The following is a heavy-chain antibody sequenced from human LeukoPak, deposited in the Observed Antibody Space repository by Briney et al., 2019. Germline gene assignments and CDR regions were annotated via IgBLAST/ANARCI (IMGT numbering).Heavy chain of an antibody. Sequence: GASVKVSCKASGYTFTSYYMHWVRQAPGQGLEWMGMINTGDGNSNLPQRSQARVTMTRDTSTSTVYMELSSLRTEDTAMYYCVREYPGGYFDFWGQGTLVTVSS. CDR2: INTGDGNS. J-gene: IGHJ4*02. CDR3: VREYPGGYFDF. D-gene: IGHD3-16*01. V-gene: IGHV1-46*03. CDR1: GYTFTSYY.